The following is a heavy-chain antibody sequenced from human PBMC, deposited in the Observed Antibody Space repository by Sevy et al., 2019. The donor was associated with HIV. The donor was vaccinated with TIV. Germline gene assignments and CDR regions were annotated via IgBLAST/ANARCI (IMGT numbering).Heavy chain of an antibody. CDR3: ARGLGAGDYYDSSGYYSDDAFDI. CDR2: IYSGGST. D-gene: IGHD3-22*01. CDR1: GFTVSSNY. V-gene: IGHV3-53*01. Sequence: GGSLRLSCAASGFTVSSNYMSWVRQAPGKGLEWVSVIYSGGSTYDADSVKGRFTISRDNSKNTLYLQMNSLRAEDTAVYYCARGLGAGDYYDSSGYYSDDAFDIWGQGTMVTVSS. J-gene: IGHJ3*02.